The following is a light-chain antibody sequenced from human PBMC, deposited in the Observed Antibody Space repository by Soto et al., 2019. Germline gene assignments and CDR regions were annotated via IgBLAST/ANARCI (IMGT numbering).Light chain of an antibody. CDR2: EVT. CDR3: TSYVGNDIWV. Sequence: QSALTQPPSASGSPGQSVTISCTGTSSDVGAYKYVSWYQQYPGKAPKLMIYEVTKRPSGVPDRFSGSKSSNTASLTVSGLQAEDEADYYCTSYVGNDIWVFCGGTKLTVL. J-gene: IGLJ3*02. V-gene: IGLV2-8*01. CDR1: SSDVGAYKY.